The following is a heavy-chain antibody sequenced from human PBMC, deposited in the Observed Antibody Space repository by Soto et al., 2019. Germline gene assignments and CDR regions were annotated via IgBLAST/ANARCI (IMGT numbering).Heavy chain of an antibody. J-gene: IGHJ3*02. Sequence: QVQLQESGPGVLKPSETLSLTCTVSGGSISNYYWSWIRQPPGKGLEWVGYIHYTGSTNYNPSLKSRVGISVDTSPNPHSLPLSYVTAADTAVYYCARHLRVGAGIALDIWGQGTTVTVSS. CDR1: GGSISNYY. D-gene: IGHD1-26*01. CDR2: IHYTGST. CDR3: ARHLRVGAGIALDI. V-gene: IGHV4-59*08.